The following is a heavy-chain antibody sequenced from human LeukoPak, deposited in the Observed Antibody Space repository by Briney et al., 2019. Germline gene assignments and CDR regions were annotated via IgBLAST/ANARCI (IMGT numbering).Heavy chain of an antibody. D-gene: IGHD3-22*01. CDR1: GYTFSSYG. CDR2: ITSYNGNT. V-gene: IGHV1-18*01. J-gene: IGHJ6*02. CDR3: ARNGVTTPGMDV. Sequence: ASVKVSCKASGYTFSSYGISWVRQAPGQGLEWMGWITSYNGNTKYAQQLQGRVTMTTDTSTGTAYMELNSLRSEDTAVYYCARNGVTTPGMDVWGQGTTVSVS.